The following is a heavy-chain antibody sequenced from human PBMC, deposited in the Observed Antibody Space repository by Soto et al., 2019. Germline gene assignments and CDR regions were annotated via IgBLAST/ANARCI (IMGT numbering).Heavy chain of an antibody. D-gene: IGHD5-18*01. V-gene: IGHV4-34*01. CDR2: INHSGST. CDR3: ARGVLDSYGYRPFDY. CDR1: GGSFSGYY. Sequence: QVQLQQWGAGLLKPSETLSLTCAVYGGSFSGYYWSWIRQPPGKGLEWIGEINHSGSTNYNPSLKSRVTISVDTSKNQFSLKLSSVTAADTAVYYCARGVLDSYGYRPFDYWGQGTLVTVSS. J-gene: IGHJ4*02.